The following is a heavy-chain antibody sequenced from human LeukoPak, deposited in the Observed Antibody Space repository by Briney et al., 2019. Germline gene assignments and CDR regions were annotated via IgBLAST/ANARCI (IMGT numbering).Heavy chain of an antibody. CDR1: GGSISSYY. J-gene: IGHJ6*02. Sequence: PSETLSLTCTDSGGSISSYYWSWIRQPPGKGLEWIGYIYYSGSTNYNPSLKSRVTISVDTSKNQFSLKLSSVTAADTAVYYCARLNYYYYYGMDVWGQGTTVTVSS. CDR2: IYYSGST. CDR3: ARLNYYYYYGMDV. V-gene: IGHV4-59*08.